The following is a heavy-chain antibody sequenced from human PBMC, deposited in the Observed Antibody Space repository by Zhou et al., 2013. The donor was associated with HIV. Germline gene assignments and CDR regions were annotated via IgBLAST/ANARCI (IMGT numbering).Heavy chain of an antibody. CDR3: AHVASAAGDYYYYGMDV. J-gene: IGHJ6*02. CDR1: GGTFSSYA. CDR2: IIPIFGTA. V-gene: IGHV1-69*05. Sequence: QVQLVQSGAEVKKPGSSVKVSCKASGGTFSSYAISWVRQAPGQGLEWMGGIIPIFGTANYAQKFQGRVTITTDESTSTAYMELSSLRSEDTAVYYCAHVASAAGDYYYYGMDVWGQGTTVTVSS. D-gene: IGHD6-13*01.